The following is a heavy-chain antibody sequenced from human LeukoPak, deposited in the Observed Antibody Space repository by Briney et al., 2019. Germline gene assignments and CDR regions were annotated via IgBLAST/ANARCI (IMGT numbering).Heavy chain of an antibody. D-gene: IGHD2-21*02. CDR3: ARVMSGDPNAFDY. V-gene: IGHV4-61*05. CDR2: IYYSGST. J-gene: IGHJ4*02. Sequence: SETLSLTCTVSGGSISSSSYYWGWIRQPPGKGLEWIGYIYYSGSTNYNPSLKSRVTISVDTSKNQFSLKLSSVTAADTAVYYCARVMSGDPNAFDYWGQGTLVTVSS. CDR1: GGSISSSSYY.